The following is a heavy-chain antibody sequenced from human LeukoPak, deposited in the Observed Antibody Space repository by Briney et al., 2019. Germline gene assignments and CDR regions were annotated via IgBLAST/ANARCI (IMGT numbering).Heavy chain of an antibody. D-gene: IGHD4-23*01. J-gene: IGHJ4*02. Sequence: GASVKVSCKASGYTFTRYFIHWVRQAPGQGLEWMGIINPSISGTTFAQKFQGRVTMTRDTSTSIVYMELSSLRSDDTAVYYCVRDFYGGNSNGPDHWGQGTLVTVSS. CDR1: GYTFTRYF. CDR2: INPSISGT. CDR3: VRDFYGGNSNGPDH. V-gene: IGHV1-46*01.